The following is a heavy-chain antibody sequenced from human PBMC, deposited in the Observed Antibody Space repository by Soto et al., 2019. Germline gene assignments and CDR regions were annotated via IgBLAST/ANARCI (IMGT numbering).Heavy chain of an antibody. CDR3: ARVKGHYDILTGYLSYYYGMDV. CDR2: ISYDGSNK. J-gene: IGHJ6*02. CDR1: GFTFSSYA. D-gene: IGHD3-9*01. Sequence: QVQLVESGGGVVQPGRSLRLSCAASGFTFSSYAMHWVRQAPGKGLEWVAVISYDGSNKYYADSVKGRFTISRDNSKNTLYLQMNSLRAEDTAVYYCARVKGHYDILTGYLSYYYGMDVWGQGTTVTVSS. V-gene: IGHV3-30-3*01.